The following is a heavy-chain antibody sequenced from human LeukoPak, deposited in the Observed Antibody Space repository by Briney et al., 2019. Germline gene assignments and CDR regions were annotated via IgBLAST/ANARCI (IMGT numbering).Heavy chain of an antibody. J-gene: IGHJ3*02. V-gene: IGHV1-46*01. D-gene: IGHD2-2*01. Sequence: GASVKVSCKASGYTFTSYYMHWVRQAPGRGLEWMGIINPSGGSTSYAQKFQGRVTMTRDTSTSTAYMELSSLRSEDTAVYYCARYCSSTSCYVGAFDIWGQGTMVTVSS. CDR1: GYTFTSYY. CDR2: INPSGGST. CDR3: ARYCSSTSCYVGAFDI.